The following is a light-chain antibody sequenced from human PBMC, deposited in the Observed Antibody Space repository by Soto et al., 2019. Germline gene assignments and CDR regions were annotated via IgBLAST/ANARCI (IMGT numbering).Light chain of an antibody. J-gene: IGKJ5*01. V-gene: IGKV3-11*01. CDR1: QSVSSH. CDR3: QQRSKWPT. Sequence: EVVLTQSPATLSLSPGDRATLSCRASQSVSSHFAWYQQKSGQAPRLLIYDASKRATGIPARFSGSGSGTDFTLTISSLEPEDFAVYYCQQRSKWPTFGQGTLLEI. CDR2: DAS.